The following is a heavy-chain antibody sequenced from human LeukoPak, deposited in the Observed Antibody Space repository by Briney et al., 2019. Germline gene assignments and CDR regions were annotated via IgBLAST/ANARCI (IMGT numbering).Heavy chain of an antibody. CDR3: ARDKGGHDAFDI. J-gene: IGHJ3*02. V-gene: IGHV4-59*12. Sequence: SETLSLTCTVSGGSISSYYWSWIRQPPGKGLEWIGYIYYSGSTNYNPSLKSRVTISVDTSKNQFSLKLSSVTAADTAVYYCARDKGGHDAFDIWGQGTMVTVSS. CDR1: GGSISSYY. D-gene: IGHD1-26*01. CDR2: IYYSGST.